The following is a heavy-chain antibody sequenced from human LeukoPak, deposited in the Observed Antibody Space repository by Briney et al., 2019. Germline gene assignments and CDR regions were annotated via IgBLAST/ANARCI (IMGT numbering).Heavy chain of an antibody. V-gene: IGHV3-74*01. Sequence: PGGSLRLSCAASRFSFSNYWMHWVRQAPGKGLVWVSRVKSDGSNPSYADSVKGRFTISRDNAVNMLYLQMNTLGAEDTAVYYCARDIVSGSGSLDYWGQGTLVTVSS. D-gene: IGHD3-10*01. CDR1: RFSFSNYW. CDR3: ARDIVSGSGSLDY. J-gene: IGHJ4*02. CDR2: VKSDGSNP.